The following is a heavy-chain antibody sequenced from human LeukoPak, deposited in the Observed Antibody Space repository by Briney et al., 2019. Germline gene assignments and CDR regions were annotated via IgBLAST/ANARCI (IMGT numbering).Heavy chain of an antibody. J-gene: IGHJ4*02. D-gene: IGHD4-23*01. CDR2: IYSGGST. CDR3: AREASVGLNYFDY. V-gene: IGHV3-53*01. Sequence: GGSLRLSCAACGFTVSSNYISWVRQAPGKGLEWVSVIYSGGSTYYADSVKGRFTISRDNAKNSLYLQISSLRTEDTAVYYCAREASVGLNYFDYWGQGTLVTVSS. CDR1: GFTVSSNY.